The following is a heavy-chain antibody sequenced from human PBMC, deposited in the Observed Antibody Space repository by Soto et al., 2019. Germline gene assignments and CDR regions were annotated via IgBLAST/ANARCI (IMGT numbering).Heavy chain of an antibody. D-gene: IGHD3-3*01. CDR1: GYTFTSYD. V-gene: IGHV1-8*01. CDR3: ARGGYRDYDFWSGYPAAYYYYGMDV. CDR2: MNPNSGNT. J-gene: IGHJ6*02. Sequence: ASVKVSCKASGYTFTSYDINWVRQATGQGLEWMGWMNPNSGNTGYAQKFQGRVTMTRSTSISTAYMELSSLRSEDTAVYYCARGGYRDYDFWSGYPAAYYYYGMDVWGQGTTVTVSS.